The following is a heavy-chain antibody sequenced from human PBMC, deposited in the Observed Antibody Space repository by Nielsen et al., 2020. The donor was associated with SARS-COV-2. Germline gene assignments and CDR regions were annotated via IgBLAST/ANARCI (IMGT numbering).Heavy chain of an antibody. CDR2: IQVGSRNT. V-gene: IGHV1-3*01. CDR1: GYSSTNFH. Sequence: ASVKVSCKASGYSSTNFHIHWVRQAPGQSLEWMGWIQVGSRNTKYSPKFQDRVTFTSDTSATTAFMELRSLKSEDTAVYFCVIVTAALAFDPWGQGSLVAVSS. J-gene: IGHJ5*02. D-gene: IGHD3-16*02. CDR3: VIVTAALAFDP.